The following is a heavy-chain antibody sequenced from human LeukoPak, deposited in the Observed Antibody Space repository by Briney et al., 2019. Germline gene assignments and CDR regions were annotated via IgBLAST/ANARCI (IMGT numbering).Heavy chain of an antibody. CDR2: IYSGGST. CDR1: GFTFSSYA. J-gene: IGHJ6*02. D-gene: IGHD2-2*02. Sequence: GGSLRLSCAASGFTFSSYAMSWVRQAPGKGLEWVSVIYSGGSTYYADSVKGRFTISRDNSKNTLYLQMNSLRAEDTAVYYCARDCSSTSCYTDYYYYYYGMDVWGQGTTVTVSS. CDR3: ARDCSSTSCYTDYYYYYYGMDV. V-gene: IGHV3-53*01.